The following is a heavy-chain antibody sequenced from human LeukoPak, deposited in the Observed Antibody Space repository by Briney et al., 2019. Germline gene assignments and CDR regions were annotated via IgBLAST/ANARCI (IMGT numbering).Heavy chain of an antibody. V-gene: IGHV4-4*07. D-gene: IGHD3-22*01. J-gene: IGHJ4*02. CDR3: ATEPPYSYDSSGSEPSFDY. CDR2: IYTSGST. CDR1: GGSISNYY. Sequence: PSETLSLTCTVSGGSISNYYWSWIRQPAGKGLEWIGRIYTSGSTNYNPSLKSRVTISVDKSKNQFSLKLSSVTAPDTAVYYCATEPPYSYDSSGSEPSFDYWGQGTLVTVSS.